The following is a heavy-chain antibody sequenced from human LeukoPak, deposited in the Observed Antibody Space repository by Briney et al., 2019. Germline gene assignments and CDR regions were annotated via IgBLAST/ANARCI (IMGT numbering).Heavy chain of an antibody. Sequence: ASVKVSCKASGYTFTSYYMHWVRQAPGQGLEWMGWINPNSGGTNYAQKFQGRVTMTRDTSISTAYMELSRLRSDDTAVYYCARDHTDIVAAVWFDPWGQGTLVTVSS. V-gene: IGHV1-2*02. J-gene: IGHJ5*02. CDR1: GYTFTSYY. D-gene: IGHD5-12*01. CDR3: ARDHTDIVAAVWFDP. CDR2: INPNSGGT.